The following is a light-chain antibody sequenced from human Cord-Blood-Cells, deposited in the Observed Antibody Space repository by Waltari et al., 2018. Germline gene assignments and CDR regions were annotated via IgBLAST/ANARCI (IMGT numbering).Light chain of an antibody. V-gene: IGLV2-8*01. CDR3: SSYAGSNNFVV. Sequence: QSALTHPPSASGSPGQSVTISCTGTSSDVGGYNYVSWYQQPPGKAPKLMIYEVSKRPSGVPDRFSGSKSGNTASLTVSGLQAEDEADYYCSSYAGSNNFVVFGGGTKLTVL. CDR1: SSDVGGYNY. J-gene: IGLJ2*01. CDR2: EVS.